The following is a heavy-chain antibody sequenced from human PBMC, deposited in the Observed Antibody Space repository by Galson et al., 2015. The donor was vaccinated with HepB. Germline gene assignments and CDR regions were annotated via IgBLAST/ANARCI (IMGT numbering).Heavy chain of an antibody. V-gene: IGHV3-30*04. J-gene: IGHJ6*02. CDR3: ARVPDVLWFGDGRYYDGMDV. Sequence: SLRLSCAASGFTFSSYAMHWVRQAPGKGLEWVAVISYVGTNKYYADSVKGRVTISRDNSENTLYLQVNRLTAEDTAVYYCARVPDVLWFGDGRYYDGMDVWGLGTTVTVSS. CDR1: GFTFSSYA. D-gene: IGHD3-10*01. CDR2: ISYVGTNK.